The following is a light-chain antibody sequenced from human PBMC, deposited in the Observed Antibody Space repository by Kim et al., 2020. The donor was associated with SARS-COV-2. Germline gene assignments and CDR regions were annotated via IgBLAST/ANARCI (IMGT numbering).Light chain of an antibody. CDR1: QSISDW. V-gene: IGKV1-5*03. CDR3: QQYNTDVYT. CDR2: KAS. Sequence: DIQMTQSPSTLPASVGDTVTITCRASQSISDWLAWYQQKPGNGPKVLIYKASSLESGVPPRFTGSGSGTEFTLTIYSLQPDDFATYFCQQYNTDVYTFGQGTKLEI. J-gene: IGKJ2*01.